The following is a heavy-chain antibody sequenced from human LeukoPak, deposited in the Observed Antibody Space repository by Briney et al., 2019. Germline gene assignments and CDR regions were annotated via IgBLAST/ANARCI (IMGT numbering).Heavy chain of an antibody. V-gene: IGHV3-7*01. CDR2: IKQDGSEK. D-gene: IGHD5-24*01. Sequence: GGSLRLSCAASGFTLSSYWMSWVRQAPGKGLEWVANIKQDGSEKYYVDSVKGRFTISRDNAKNSLYLQMNSLRAEDTAVYYCARDSGDGYNYDAFDIWGQGTMVTVSS. CDR1: GFTLSSYW. J-gene: IGHJ3*02. CDR3: ARDSGDGYNYDAFDI.